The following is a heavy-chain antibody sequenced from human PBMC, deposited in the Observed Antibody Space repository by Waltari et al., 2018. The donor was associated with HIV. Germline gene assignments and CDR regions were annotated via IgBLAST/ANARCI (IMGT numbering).Heavy chain of an antibody. J-gene: IGHJ5*02. CDR3: ARSYYGSGNWFDP. Sequence: QVQLVQSGAEVKKPGASVKVSCKASGYTFTGYYMHWVRQAPGQGLEWMAWTNPNRGGTNYAQKCQGRVTMTRDTSISTAYMELSRLRSADTAVYYCARSYYGSGNWFDPWGQGTLVTVSS. D-gene: IGHD3-10*01. CDR1: GYTFTGYY. V-gene: IGHV1-2*02. CDR2: TNPNRGGT.